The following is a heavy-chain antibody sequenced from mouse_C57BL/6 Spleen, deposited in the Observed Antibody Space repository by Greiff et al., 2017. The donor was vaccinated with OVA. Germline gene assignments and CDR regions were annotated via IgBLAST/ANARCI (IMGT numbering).Heavy chain of an antibody. D-gene: IGHD2-5*01. J-gene: IGHJ3*01. CDR3: ARGFSNYGAWFAY. CDR1: GYTFTSYW. Sequence: QVQLQQPGAELVRPGSSVKLSCKASGYTFTSYWMHWVKQRPIQGLEWIGNIDPSDSETHYNQKFKDKATLTVDKSSSTAYMQLSSLTSEDSAVYYGARGFSNYGAWFAYWGQGTLVTVSA. CDR2: IDPSDSET. V-gene: IGHV1-52*01.